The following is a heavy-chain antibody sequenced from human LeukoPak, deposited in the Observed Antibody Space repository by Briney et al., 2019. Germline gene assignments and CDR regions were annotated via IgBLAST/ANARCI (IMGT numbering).Heavy chain of an antibody. CDR2: IDKKDKGYATAT. V-gene: IGHV3-73*01. D-gene: IGHD1-26*01. CDR3: TRDSGTYNWFDP. J-gene: IGHJ5*02. CDR1: RFTFSGSA. Sequence: GGSLRLSCAASRFTFSGSAIHWVRQSSGKGLEWVGQIDKKDKGYATATAYAASVKGRFTISRDDSINTAYLQMKSLKTEDTALYYCTRDSGTYNWFDPWGQGTLVTVSS.